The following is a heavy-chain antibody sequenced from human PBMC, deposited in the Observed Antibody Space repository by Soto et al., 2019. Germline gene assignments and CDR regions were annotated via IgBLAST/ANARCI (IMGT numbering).Heavy chain of an antibody. D-gene: IGHD3-9*01. Sequence: GGSLRLSCAASGFTFSSYGMHWVRQAPGKGLEWVAVISYDGSNKYYADSVKGRFTISRDNSKNTLYLQMNSLRAEDTAVYYCAKDRRLRYFRLCGMDAWGQGTTVTVSS. J-gene: IGHJ6*02. CDR3: AKDRRLRYFRLCGMDA. CDR1: GFTFSSYG. CDR2: ISYDGSNK. V-gene: IGHV3-30*18.